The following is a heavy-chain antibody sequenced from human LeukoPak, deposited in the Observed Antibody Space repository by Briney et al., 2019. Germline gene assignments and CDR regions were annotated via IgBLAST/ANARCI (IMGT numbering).Heavy chain of an antibody. V-gene: IGHV3-48*03. CDR1: GFTFGSYE. D-gene: IGHD5-18*01. J-gene: IGHJ4*02. CDR3: ARTEQSWIQLWLPTPYFDY. CDR2: ISSSGSTI. Sequence: PGGSLRLSCAASGFTFGSYEMNWVRQAPGKGLEWVSYISSSGSTIYYADSVKGRFTISRDNAKNSLYLQMNSLRAEDTAVYYCARTEQSWIQLWLPTPYFDYWGQGTLVTVSS.